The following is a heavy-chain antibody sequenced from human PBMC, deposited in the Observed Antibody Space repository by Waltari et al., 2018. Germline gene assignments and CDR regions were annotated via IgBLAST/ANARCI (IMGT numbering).Heavy chain of an antibody. V-gene: IGHV1-69*01. CDR1: GGTFSSYA. CDR3: ARVDPLGYCSGGSCYDAYYFDY. D-gene: IGHD2-15*01. J-gene: IGHJ4*02. CDR2: IIPIFGTA. Sequence: QVQLVQSGAEVKKPGSSVKVSCKASGGTFSSYAISWVRQAPGQGLEWMGGIIPIFGTANYAQKFQGRVTITADESTSTAYMELSSLRSEDTAVYYCARVDPLGYCSGGSCYDAYYFDYWGQGTLVTVSS.